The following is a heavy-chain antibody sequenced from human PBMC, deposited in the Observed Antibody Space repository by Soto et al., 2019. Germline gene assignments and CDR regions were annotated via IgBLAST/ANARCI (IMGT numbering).Heavy chain of an antibody. CDR3: AIPSKVVPAAIERKNWFDP. CDR1: GFTFSSYA. CDR2: ISGSGGST. J-gene: IGHJ5*02. Sequence: EVQLLESGGGLVQPGGSLRLSCAASGFTFSSYAMSWVRQAPGKGLEWVSAISGSGGSTYYADSVKGRFTISRDNSKNTLYLQMNSLRAEDTAVYDCAIPSKVVPAAIERKNWFDPWGHGTLVTVSS. V-gene: IGHV3-23*01. D-gene: IGHD2-2*02.